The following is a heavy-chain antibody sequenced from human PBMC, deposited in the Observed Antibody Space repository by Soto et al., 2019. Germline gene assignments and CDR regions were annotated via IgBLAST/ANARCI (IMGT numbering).Heavy chain of an antibody. Sequence: VQLVESGGGVVQPGRSLRLSCAASGFTFSSYGMHWVRQAPGKGLEWVAVISYDGSNKYYADSVKGRFTISRDNSNNTLYLQMNSLRAEDTAVYYCAKDWKDPGLHDYWGQGTLVTVSS. V-gene: IGHV3-30*18. CDR3: AKDWKDPGLHDY. CDR2: ISYDGSNK. CDR1: GFTFSSYG. J-gene: IGHJ4*02. D-gene: IGHD1-1*01.